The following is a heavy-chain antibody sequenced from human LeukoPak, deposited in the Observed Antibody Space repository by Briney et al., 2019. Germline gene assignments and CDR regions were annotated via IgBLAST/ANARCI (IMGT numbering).Heavy chain of an antibody. J-gene: IGHJ6*03. Sequence: GGSLRLSCAASGFTFSSYGMHWVRQAPGKGLEWVAVISYDGSNKYYADSVKGRFTISRDNSKNTLCLQMNSLRAEDTAVYYCAARRSQYFDWFSYYYYMDVWGKGTTVTISS. CDR2: ISYDGSNK. V-gene: IGHV3-30*03. CDR1: GFTFSSYG. D-gene: IGHD3-9*01. CDR3: AARRSQYFDWFSYYYYMDV.